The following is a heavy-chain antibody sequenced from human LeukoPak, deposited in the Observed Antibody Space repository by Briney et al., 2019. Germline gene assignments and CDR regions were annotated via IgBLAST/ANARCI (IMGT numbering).Heavy chain of an antibody. J-gene: IGHJ6*02. Sequence: GGSLRLSCAASGFTFSSYAMHWVRQAPGKGLEWVAVISYDGSNKYYADSVKGRFTISRDNSKNTLYLQMNSLRVEDTAVYYCAPGGPYNWNPTYGMDVWGQGTTVTVSS. D-gene: IGHD1-1*01. V-gene: IGHV3-30*04. CDR1: GFTFSSYA. CDR2: ISYDGSNK. CDR3: APGGPYNWNPTYGMDV.